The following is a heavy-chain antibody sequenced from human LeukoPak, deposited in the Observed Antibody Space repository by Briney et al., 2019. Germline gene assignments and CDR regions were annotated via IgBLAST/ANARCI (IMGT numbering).Heavy chain of an antibody. Sequence: GGSLRLSCAASGFTVSSNYMSWVRQAPGKGLEWVSGISWNSGSIGYADSVKGRFTISRDNAKNSLYLQMNSLRAEDTASYYCAKGALDSSGHSDYWGQGTLVTVSS. J-gene: IGHJ4*02. CDR2: ISWNSGSI. CDR3: AKGALDSSGHSDY. V-gene: IGHV3-9*01. CDR1: GFTVSSNY. D-gene: IGHD3-22*01.